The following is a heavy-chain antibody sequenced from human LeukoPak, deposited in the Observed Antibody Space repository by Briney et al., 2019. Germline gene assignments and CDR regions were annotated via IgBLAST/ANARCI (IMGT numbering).Heavy chain of an antibody. D-gene: IGHD6-6*01. J-gene: IGHJ4*02. V-gene: IGHV3-21*01. CDR3: ARDGYSSSSFDF. CDR2: ISSSSTYI. CDR1: GFIFSSYN. Sequence: GGSLRLSCAASGFIFSSYNMNWVRQAPGKGLEWVSSISSSSTYIYYGDSVKGRFSTSRDNAKNSLYLQMNSLRAEDTAVYYCARDGYSSSSFDFWGQGTLVTVSS.